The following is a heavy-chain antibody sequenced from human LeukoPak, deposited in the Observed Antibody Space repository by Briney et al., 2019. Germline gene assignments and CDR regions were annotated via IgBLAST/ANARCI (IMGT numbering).Heavy chain of an antibody. CDR2: IIPIFGTA. CDR1: GGTFSSYA. CDR3: ARDDYYDSSGWIAFDI. V-gene: IGHV1-69*05. J-gene: IGHJ3*02. D-gene: IGHD3-22*01. Sequence: SVKVSCKASGGTFSSYAISWARQARGQGLEWMGRIIPIFGTANYAQKFHGRVTITTDESTSTAYMELGSLRSEDTTVYYCARDDYYDSSGWIAFDIWGQGTMVTASS.